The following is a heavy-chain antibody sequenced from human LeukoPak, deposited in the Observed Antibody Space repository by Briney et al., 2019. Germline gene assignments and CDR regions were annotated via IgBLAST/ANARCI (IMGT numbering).Heavy chain of an antibody. J-gene: IGHJ4*02. CDR3: AREYSSSSGSVSDY. D-gene: IGHD6-6*01. CDR2: ISSSSTI. V-gene: IGHV3-48*02. CDR1: GFTFSSYN. Sequence: HPGGSLRLSCAASGFTFSSYNMNWVRQAPGKGLEWVSYISSSSTIYYADSVKGRFTISRDNAKNSLYLQMNSLRDEDTAVYYCAREYSSSSGSVSDYWGQGTLVTVSS.